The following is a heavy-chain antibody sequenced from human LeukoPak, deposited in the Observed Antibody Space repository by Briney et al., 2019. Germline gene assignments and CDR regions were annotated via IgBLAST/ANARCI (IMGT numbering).Heavy chain of an antibody. CDR1: GYTFTSYY. CDR3: ARSTVTTFAFDI. CDR2: IYPSGGST. J-gene: IGHJ3*02. D-gene: IGHD4-17*01. Sequence: ASVKVSCKASGYTFTSYYMHWVRQAPGQGLEWMGIIYPSGGSTSYAQKFQGRVTMTRDTSTSTVYMELSSLRSEDTAVYYCARSTVTTFAFDIWGQGTMVTISS. V-gene: IGHV1-46*01.